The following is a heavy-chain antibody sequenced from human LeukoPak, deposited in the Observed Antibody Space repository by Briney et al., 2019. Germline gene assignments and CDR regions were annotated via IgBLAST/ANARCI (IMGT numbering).Heavy chain of an antibody. CDR1: GYIFTSSW. V-gene: IGHV5-51*01. CDR3: AKQKYCSGGSCFQDYDAFDI. Sequence: AESLKISCQGSGYIFTSSWIGWVRQMPGKGLEWMGIIYIADSATRYNPSFQGQVTISADKATSTAYLQWSSLKASDTAIYYCAKQKYCSGGSCFQDYDAFDIWGQGTMVSVSS. CDR2: IYIADSAT. J-gene: IGHJ3*02. D-gene: IGHD2-15*01.